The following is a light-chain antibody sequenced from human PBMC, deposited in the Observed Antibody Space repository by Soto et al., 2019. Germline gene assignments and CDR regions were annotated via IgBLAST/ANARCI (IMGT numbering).Light chain of an antibody. Sequence: QSVLTQPPSVSGTPGQRVTISCSGSSSNIGSKYVYWYQQLPGTAPKLLMYRNNQRPSGFPDRFSGSKSGTSASLAISGLRSEDEADYHCAAWDSNLGGPAFGGGTKLTVL. CDR3: AAWDSNLGGPA. CDR2: RNN. J-gene: IGLJ2*01. V-gene: IGLV1-47*01. CDR1: SSNIGSKY.